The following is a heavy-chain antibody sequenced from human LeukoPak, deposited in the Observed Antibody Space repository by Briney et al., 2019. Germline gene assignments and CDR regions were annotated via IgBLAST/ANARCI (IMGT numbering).Heavy chain of an antibody. CDR2: IYYSGST. CDR3: ARHPYYYDSSGYYYVLRWYFDL. D-gene: IGHD3-22*01. CDR1: GGSISTSKW. J-gene: IGHJ2*01. V-gene: IGHV4-4*02. Sequence: SETLSLTCAVSGGSISTSKWWSWVRQPPGKGLEWIGEIYYSGSTNYNPSLNDRVTISVDTSKNQFSLKLSSVTAADTAVYYCARHPYYYDSSGYYYVLRWYFDLWGRGTLVTVSS.